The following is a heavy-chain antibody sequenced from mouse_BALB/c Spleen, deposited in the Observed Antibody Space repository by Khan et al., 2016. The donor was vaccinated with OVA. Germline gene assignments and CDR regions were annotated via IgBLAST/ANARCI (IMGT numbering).Heavy chain of an antibody. CDR3: AREEALYYFEY. V-gene: IGHV1-76*01. J-gene: IGHJ2*01. CDR2: IYPGIDNA. Sequence: QVQLKESGAELVRPGASVKLSCKTSGYIFTSYWIHWVKQRSGQGLEWIARIYPGIDNAYYSEKLKDKATLTADKSSSTAYMQLSSLISEDSAVYFCAREEALYYFEYWGQGTTLTVSS. CDR1: GYIFTSYW. D-gene: IGHD3-2*02.